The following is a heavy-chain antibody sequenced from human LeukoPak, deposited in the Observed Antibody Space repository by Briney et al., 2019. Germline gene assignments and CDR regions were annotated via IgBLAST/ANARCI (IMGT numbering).Heavy chain of an antibody. CDR2: IYYSGST. V-gene: IGHV4-59*08. Sequence: SETLSLTCTVSGGSISSYYWSWIRQPPGKGLEWIGYIYYSGSTNYNPSLKRRVTISVDTSKNQSSLMLSSVTAADTDVYYCARRAYSYGYSFDYWGQGTLVTVSS. J-gene: IGHJ4*02. CDR1: GGSISSYY. CDR3: ARRAYSYGYSFDY. D-gene: IGHD5-18*01.